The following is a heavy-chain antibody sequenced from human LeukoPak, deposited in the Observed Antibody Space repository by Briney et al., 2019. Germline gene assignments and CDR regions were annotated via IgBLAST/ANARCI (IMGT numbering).Heavy chain of an antibody. D-gene: IGHD3-22*01. CDR3: AKGSKDSSGYYPPYFDY. CDR1: GFTFSSYS. J-gene: IGHJ4*02. Sequence: GGSLRLSCVGSGFTFSSYSMNWVRQAPGKGLEWVSFITGSGKFRYYAESVKGRFTISRDNAKNSLYLQMSSLRVEDTAVYYCAKGSKDSSGYYPPYFDYWGQGTLVTVSS. CDR2: ITGSGKFR. V-gene: IGHV3-21*01.